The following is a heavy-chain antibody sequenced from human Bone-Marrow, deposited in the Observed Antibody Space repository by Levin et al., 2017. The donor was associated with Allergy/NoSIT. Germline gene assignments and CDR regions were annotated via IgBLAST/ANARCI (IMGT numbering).Heavy chain of an antibody. V-gene: IGHV2-70*11. J-gene: IGHJ3*01. CDR1: GFSRNTFGMC. Sequence: ESGPTLVKPTQTLTLTCTFSGFSRNTFGMCVNWIRQPPGKALEWLARIDWDDDKSYSSSLKTRLTISKDTSKNQVVLTMTNMDPVDTGTYYCARSRFNGTFSDAFDVWGQGTMVSVSS. CDR2: IDWDDDK. D-gene: IGHD2-8*01. CDR3: ARSRFNGTFSDAFDV.